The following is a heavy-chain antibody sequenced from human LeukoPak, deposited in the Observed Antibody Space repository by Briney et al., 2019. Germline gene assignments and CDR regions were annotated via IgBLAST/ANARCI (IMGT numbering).Heavy chain of an antibody. Sequence: EASVKVSCKASGYTFTDYYMHWVRQAPGQGLEWMGWINPHSGGTDHAQKFQGRVTMTRDTSISTAYMELSRLRSDDTAVYYCARGMDSGPDFFDYWGLGTLVTVSS. CDR1: GYTFTDYY. V-gene: IGHV1-2*02. CDR3: ARGMDSGPDFFDY. CDR2: INPHSGGT. J-gene: IGHJ4*02. D-gene: IGHD1-26*01.